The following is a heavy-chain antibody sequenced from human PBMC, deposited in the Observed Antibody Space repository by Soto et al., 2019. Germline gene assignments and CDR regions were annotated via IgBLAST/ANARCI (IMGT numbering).Heavy chain of an antibody. J-gene: IGHJ6*04. CDR1: GYTFTSYD. CDR2: MNPNSGNT. CDR3: ARLYSSSWPYQGLDV. V-gene: IGHV1-8*01. Sequence: QVQLVQSGAEVKKPGASVKVSCKASGYTFTSYDINWVRQATGQGLEWMGWMNPNSGNTGYAQKFQGRVTMTRNTSISTAYMELSSLRSEYTAVYFCARLYSSSWPYQGLDVWGEGTTGTVSS. D-gene: IGHD6-13*01.